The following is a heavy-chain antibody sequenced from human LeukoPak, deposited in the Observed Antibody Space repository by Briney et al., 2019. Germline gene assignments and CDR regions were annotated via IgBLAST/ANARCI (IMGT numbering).Heavy chain of an antibody. V-gene: IGHV3-66*02. D-gene: IGHD3-10*01. CDR1: GFSVSRNY. CDR3: TRDVIRGTNLGY. CDR2: IYSGGRT. J-gene: IGHJ4*02. Sequence: GGSLRLSCAASGFSVSRNYMTWVRQAPGKGLEWVSVIYSGGRTDYADSVQGRFPISRDSFKNTLYLQMNSLRAEDTAVYFCTRDVIRGTNLGYWGQGTLVTVSS.